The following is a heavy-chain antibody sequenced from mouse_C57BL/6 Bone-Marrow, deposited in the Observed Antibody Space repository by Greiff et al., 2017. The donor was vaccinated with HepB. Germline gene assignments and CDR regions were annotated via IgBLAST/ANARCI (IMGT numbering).Heavy chain of an antibody. CDR3: ARRRATAQATFLDY. D-gene: IGHD3-2*02. CDR1: GYTFTGYW. V-gene: IGHV1-9*01. CDR2: ILPGSGST. Sequence: VKLVESGAELMKPGASVKLSCKATGYTFTGYWIKWVKQRPGHGLEWIGEILPGSGSTNYNEKFKGKATFTADTSSNTAYMQLSSLTTEDSAIYYCARRRATAQATFLDYWGQGTTLTVSS. J-gene: IGHJ2*01.